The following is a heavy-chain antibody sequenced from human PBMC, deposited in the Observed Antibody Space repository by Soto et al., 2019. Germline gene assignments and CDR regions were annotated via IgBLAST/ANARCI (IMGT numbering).Heavy chain of an antibody. CDR1: GGTFSSYA. CDR2: IIPIFGTA. V-gene: IGHV1-69*12. J-gene: IGHJ6*02. D-gene: IGHD2-2*01. Sequence: QVQLVQSGAEVKKPGSSVKVSCKASGGTFSSYAISWVRQAPGQGLEWMGGIIPIFGTANYAQKFQGRVTITADESTSTAYMELSGLRSEDTAVYYCARGEDIVLVPAAMQNYYYGMDVWGQGTTVTVSS. CDR3: ARGEDIVLVPAAMQNYYYGMDV.